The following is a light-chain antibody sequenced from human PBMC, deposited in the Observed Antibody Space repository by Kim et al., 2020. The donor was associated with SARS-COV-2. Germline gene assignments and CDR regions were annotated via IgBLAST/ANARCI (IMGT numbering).Light chain of an antibody. Sequence: SPGKAAPPSCAARHIISSYLAWYQQKPGQAPRLLIYGASSRAAGIPARFSGRGSGTNFTLTISSLEPEDFAVYYCQHHYNWPPGAFGHGTKVDIK. V-gene: IGKV3-11*01. J-gene: IGKJ3*01. CDR2: GAS. CDR3: QHHYNWPPGA. CDR1: HIISSY.